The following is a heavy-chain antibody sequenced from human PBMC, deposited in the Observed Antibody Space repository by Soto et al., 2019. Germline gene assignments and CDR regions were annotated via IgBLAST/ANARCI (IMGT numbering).Heavy chain of an antibody. CDR1: GFTFSSYS. Sequence: VQLVESGGGLVKPGGSLRLSCAASGFTFSSYSMNWVRQAPGKGLEWVSSISSSSSYIYYADSVKGRFTISRDNAKNSLYLQMNSLRAEDTAVYYCARGPTDKLYYYMDVWGKGTTVTVSS. CDR2: ISSSSSYI. D-gene: IGHD4-4*01. V-gene: IGHV3-21*01. J-gene: IGHJ6*03. CDR3: ARGPTDKLYYYMDV.